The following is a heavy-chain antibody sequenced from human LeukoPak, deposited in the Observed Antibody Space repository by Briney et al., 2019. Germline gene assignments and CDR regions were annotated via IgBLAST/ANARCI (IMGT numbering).Heavy chain of an antibody. V-gene: IGHV3-23*01. CDR2: ISGSGGGT. J-gene: IGHJ4*02. CDR3: ARARIAAPLLDY. Sequence: SGGSLRLSCAASGFTFNSYAMSWVRQAPEKGLEWVATISGSGGGTYYADSVKGRFTISRDNAKNSLYLQMNSLRVEDTAVYFCARARIAAPLLDYWGQGTLVTVSS. CDR1: GFTFNSYA. D-gene: IGHD6-13*01.